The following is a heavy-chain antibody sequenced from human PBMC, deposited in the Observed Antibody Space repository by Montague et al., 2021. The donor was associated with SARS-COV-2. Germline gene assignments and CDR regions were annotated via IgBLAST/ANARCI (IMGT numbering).Heavy chain of an antibody. Sequence: VRANYYPSLKSRVTISVDTSKNHFSLQLRSVTPADTAVYFCARATSVRGAVNWFDPWGQGTRVTVSS. D-gene: IGHD3-10*01. J-gene: IGHJ5*02. CDR3: ARATSVRGAVNWFDP. CDR2: VRA. V-gene: IGHV4-61*03.